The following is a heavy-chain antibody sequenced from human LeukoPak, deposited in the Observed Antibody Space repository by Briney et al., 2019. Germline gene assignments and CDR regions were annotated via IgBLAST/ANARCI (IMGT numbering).Heavy chain of an antibody. J-gene: IGHJ4*02. CDR1: GFTFSSYS. Sequence: GGSLRLSCAASGFTFSSYSMNWVRQAPGKGLEWVSSISSSSSYIYYADSVKGRFTISRDNAKNSLYLQMNSLRAEDTAVYYCARDQYSGSYYPNPHFDYWGQGTLVTVSS. CDR2: ISSSSSYI. V-gene: IGHV3-21*01. D-gene: IGHD1-26*01. CDR3: ARDQYSGSYYPNPHFDY.